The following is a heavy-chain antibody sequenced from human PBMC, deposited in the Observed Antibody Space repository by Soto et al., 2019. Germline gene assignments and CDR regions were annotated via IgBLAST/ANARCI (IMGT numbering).Heavy chain of an antibody. J-gene: IGHJ6*02. D-gene: IGHD1-1*01. CDR1: GFSFSTST. CDR2: ISSGSTTI. CDR3: ARVRRNAASYDYGMDV. Sequence: GGSLRLSCAASGFSFSTSTMNWVRQAPGKGLEWVSYISSGSTTIYYADSVKDRFTISRDNGKNSLYLQRSSLRDEDTPVNYCARVRRNAASYDYGMDVWGQGTADTVSS. V-gene: IGHV3-48*02.